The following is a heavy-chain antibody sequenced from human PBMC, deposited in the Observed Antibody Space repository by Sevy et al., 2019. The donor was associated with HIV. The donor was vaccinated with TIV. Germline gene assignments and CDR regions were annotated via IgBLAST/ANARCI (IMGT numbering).Heavy chain of an antibody. D-gene: IGHD2-15*01. CDR2: IKQDGSVR. V-gene: IGHV3-7*03. Sequence: GGSLRLSCAASGFTISSYWVTWVRQAPGQGLEWVANIKQDGSVRKYLDSVRGRFTISRDNARNSVYLEMNSLRAEDTAVYYCAREDIVLGEGNYYGMDVWGQGTTVTVSS. CDR3: AREDIVLGEGNYYGMDV. J-gene: IGHJ6*02. CDR1: GFTISSYW.